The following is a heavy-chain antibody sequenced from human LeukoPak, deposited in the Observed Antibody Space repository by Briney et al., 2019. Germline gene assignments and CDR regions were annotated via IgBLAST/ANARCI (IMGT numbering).Heavy chain of an antibody. J-gene: IGHJ4*02. CDR1: GFTFSSYE. V-gene: IGHV3-48*03. CDR3: ARDSFLTTMIVVPQPLDY. CDR2: IGSSGSTI. Sequence: PWGSLRLSCAASGFTFSSYEMNWVRQAPGKGLEWVSYIGSSGSTIYYADSVKGRFTISRDNAKNSLYLQMNSLRAEDTAVYYCARDSFLTTMIVVPQPLDYWGQGTLITVSS. D-gene: IGHD3-22*01.